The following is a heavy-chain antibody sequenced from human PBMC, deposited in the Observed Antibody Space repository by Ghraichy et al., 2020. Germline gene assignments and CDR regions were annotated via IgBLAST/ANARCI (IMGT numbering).Heavy chain of an antibody. CDR3: AKLSLALTADY. D-gene: IGHD7-27*01. V-gene: IGHV3-23*01. Sequence: LSLTCAASGFTFSTYTMTSVRQPLGKGLEWVSSISDSGGHTFYADSVKGRFAISRDNSKRTLYLQMSSLRAEDTALYYCAKLSLALTADYWGQGALVTVSS. CDR1: GFTFSTYT. J-gene: IGHJ4*02. CDR2: ISDSGGHT.